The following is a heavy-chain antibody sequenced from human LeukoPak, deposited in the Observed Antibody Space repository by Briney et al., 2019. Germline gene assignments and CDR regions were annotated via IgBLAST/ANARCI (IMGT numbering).Heavy chain of an antibody. D-gene: IGHD6-13*01. CDR1: GDSISSSNW. CDR2: INHSGST. J-gene: IGHJ4*02. Sequence: SGTLSLTCAVSGDSISSSNWWSWVRQPPGKGLEWIGEINHSGSTNYNPSLKSRVTISVDTSKNQFSLKLNSVTAADTAVYYCARAPISGAAAGTFDYWGQGTLVTVSS. V-gene: IGHV4-4*02. CDR3: ARAPISGAAAGTFDY.